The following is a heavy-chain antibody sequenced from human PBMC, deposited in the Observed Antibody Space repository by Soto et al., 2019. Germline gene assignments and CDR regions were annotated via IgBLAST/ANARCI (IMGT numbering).Heavy chain of an antibody. CDR1: GGSFCGYS. CDR2: INHSGST. J-gene: IGHJ6*02. Sequence: PSETLSLTCAVYGGSFCGYSWSWIRQPPGKGLEWIGEINHSGSTNYNPSLKSRVTISVDTSKNQFSLKLSSVTAADTAVYYCARGPRGYCTNGVCPYYYYYYGMDVWGQGTTVTVS. D-gene: IGHD2-8*01. CDR3: ARGPRGYCTNGVCPYYYYYYGMDV. V-gene: IGHV4-34*01.